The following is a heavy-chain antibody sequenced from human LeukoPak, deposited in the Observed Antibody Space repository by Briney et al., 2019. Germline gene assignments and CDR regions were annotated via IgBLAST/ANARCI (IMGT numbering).Heavy chain of an antibody. CDR2: ISSSSSYI. CDR3: AKDGVPGYCSSTSCYGYYMDV. Sequence: GGSLRLSCAASGFTFSSYSMNWVRQAPGKGLEWVSSISSSSSYIYYADSVKGRFTISRDNAKNSLYLQMNSLRAEDTAVYYCAKDGVPGYCSSTSCYGYYMDVWGKGTTVTVSS. J-gene: IGHJ6*03. CDR1: GFTFSSYS. V-gene: IGHV3-21*01. D-gene: IGHD2-2*01.